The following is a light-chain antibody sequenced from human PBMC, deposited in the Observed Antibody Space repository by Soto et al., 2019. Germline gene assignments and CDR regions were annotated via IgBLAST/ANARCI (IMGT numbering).Light chain of an antibody. Sequence: EIVMTQSPAPLSVSPGERATLSCRASQSVGSDLAWYQQKPGQAPRLLIYGASTRATGIPARFSGRGSGTEFTLTVTSLQSEDVAVYYCQQYNDWLWTFGQGTKVDI. CDR1: QSVGSD. CDR2: GAS. CDR3: QQYNDWLWT. J-gene: IGKJ1*01. V-gene: IGKV3-15*01.